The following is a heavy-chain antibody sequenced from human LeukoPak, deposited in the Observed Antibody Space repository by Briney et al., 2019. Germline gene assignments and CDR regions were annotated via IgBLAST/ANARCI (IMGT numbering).Heavy chain of an antibody. CDR1: GGSISSSSYY. V-gene: IGHV4-39*01. Sequence: SETLSLTCTVSGGSISSSSYYWGWIRQPPGKGLEWIGSIYYSGSTYYNPSLKSRVTISVDTSKNQFSLKLSSVTAADTAVYYCARHNYDSSGYYSFYWYFDLWGRGTLVTVSS. CDR2: IYYSGST. D-gene: IGHD3-22*01. CDR3: ARHNYDSSGYYSFYWYFDL. J-gene: IGHJ2*01.